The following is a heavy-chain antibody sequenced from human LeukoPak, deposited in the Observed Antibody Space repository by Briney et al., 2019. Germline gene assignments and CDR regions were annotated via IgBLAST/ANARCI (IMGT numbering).Heavy chain of an antibody. J-gene: IGHJ4*02. D-gene: IGHD6-13*01. CDR2: INRGVGST. CDR1: GFTFGIYD. V-gene: IGHV3-23*01. Sequence: GGSLRLSCAASGFTFGIYDLSWVRQAPGKGLGCVSAINRGVGSTYYADSVKGRFTISRDNTKNSLYLEMNSLRAEDTAVYYCARDGVDAGIYFDCWGQGTLVTVSS. CDR3: ARDGVDAGIYFDC.